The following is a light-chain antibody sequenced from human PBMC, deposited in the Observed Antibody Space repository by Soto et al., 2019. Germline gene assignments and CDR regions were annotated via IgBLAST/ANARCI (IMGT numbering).Light chain of an antibody. V-gene: IGKV1-5*01. CDR1: QSISSW. Sequence: DIQMTQSPSTLSASVGDRVTITCRASQSISSWLAWYQQKPGKAPKLLIYDASNLGSRVPSRFSCSGSGTEFTLTISSLQPDDFATYYCQQYDSYSYTFGQGTKVDIK. CDR2: DAS. J-gene: IGKJ2*01. CDR3: QQYDSYSYT.